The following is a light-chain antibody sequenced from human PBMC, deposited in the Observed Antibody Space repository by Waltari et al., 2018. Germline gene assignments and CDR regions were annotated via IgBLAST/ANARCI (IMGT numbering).Light chain of an antibody. Sequence: QAVVTPEPSLTVSPGGTVTLTCASSTGPVTRGHYPYWFQQKPGQAPRTLIYATSNRHSWTPVRFSGSLLGGKAALTLSGAQPDDEADYYCLISFGGAEEIFGGGTKLTVL. CDR3: LISFGGAEEI. J-gene: IGLJ2*01. V-gene: IGLV7-46*01. CDR2: ATS. CDR1: TGPVTRGHY.